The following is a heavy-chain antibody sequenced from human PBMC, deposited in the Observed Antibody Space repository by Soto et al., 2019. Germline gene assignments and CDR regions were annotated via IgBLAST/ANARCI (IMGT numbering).Heavy chain of an antibody. CDR1: GFSFSDHF. D-gene: IGHD2-8*01. CDR2: IQTKRQTYIT. Sequence: GVLSLSCAASGFSFSDHFMDWVRQAPGKGLQWVGRIQTKRQTYITEYAASLEGRFSISRDDSKNSLYLQVNRLKTEDTAVYFCACIRGTFGYCGPGT. J-gene: IGHJ4*02. V-gene: IGHV3-72*01. CDR3: ACIRGTFGY.